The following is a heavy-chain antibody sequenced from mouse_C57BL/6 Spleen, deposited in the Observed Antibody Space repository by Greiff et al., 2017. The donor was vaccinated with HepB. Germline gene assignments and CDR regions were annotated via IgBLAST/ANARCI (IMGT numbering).Heavy chain of an antibody. CDR2: IYPGSGST. CDR3: ARWGLTTVGAY. CDR1: GYTFTSYW. V-gene: IGHV1-55*01. D-gene: IGHD1-1*01. J-gene: IGHJ3*01. Sequence: QVQLQQSGAELVKPGASVKMSCKASGYTFTSYWITWVKQRPGQGLEWIGDIYPGSGSTNYNEKFKSKATLTVDTSSSTAYMQLSSLTSEDSAVYYCARWGLTTVGAYWGQGTLVTVSA.